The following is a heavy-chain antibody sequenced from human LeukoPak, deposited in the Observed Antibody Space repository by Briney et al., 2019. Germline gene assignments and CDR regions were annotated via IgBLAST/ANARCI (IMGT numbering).Heavy chain of an antibody. V-gene: IGHV3-33*01. CDR2: IWYDGSQR. CDR3: ATSSPRNYFDH. CDR1: GFIFSTYG. J-gene: IGHJ4*02. Sequence: GGSLRLSCVASGFIFSTYGLHWARQSPGRGLEWVAVIWYDGSQRYYADSVKGRFTISRDDSQNTIYLQMHSLRAEDTAVYYCATSSPRNYFDHWGQGTLVTVSS. D-gene: IGHD1-14*01.